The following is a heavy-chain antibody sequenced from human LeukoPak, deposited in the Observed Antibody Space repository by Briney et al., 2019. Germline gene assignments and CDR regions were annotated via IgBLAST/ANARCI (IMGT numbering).Heavy chain of an antibody. CDR3: ARGVDIVVVPAAIPRDDAFDI. V-gene: IGHV3-21*05. CDR1: GFTFSSYS. Sequence: PGGSLRLSCAASGFTFSSYSMNWVRQAPGKGLEWVSYISSSSSYIYYADSVKGRFTISRDNAKNSLYLQMNSLRAEDTAVYYCARGVDIVVVPAAIPRDDAFDIWGQGTMVTVSS. CDR2: ISSSSSYI. J-gene: IGHJ3*02. D-gene: IGHD2-2*02.